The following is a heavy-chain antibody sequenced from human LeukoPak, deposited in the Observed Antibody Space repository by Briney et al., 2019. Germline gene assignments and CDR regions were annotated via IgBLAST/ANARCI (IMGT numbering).Heavy chain of an antibody. D-gene: IGHD4-23*01. CDR1: GFTFSSYA. V-gene: IGHV3-23*01. CDR3: AKAPDYGGNTYYFDY. Sequence: PGGSLRLSCAASGFTFSSYAMSWVRQVPGKGLEWVSAISGSGGSTYYADSVKGRFTISRDNSKNTLYLQMNSLRAEDTAVYYCAKAPDYGGNTYYFDYWGQGTLVTVSS. J-gene: IGHJ4*02. CDR2: ISGSGGST.